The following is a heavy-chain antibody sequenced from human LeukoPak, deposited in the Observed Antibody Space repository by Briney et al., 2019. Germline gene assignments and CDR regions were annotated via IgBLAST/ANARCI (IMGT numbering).Heavy chain of an antibody. V-gene: IGHV1-2*06. CDR2: INPNSGGT. Sequence: ASVKVSCKVSGYTLTELSMHWVRQAPGQGLEWMGRINPNSGGTNYAQKFQGRVTMTRDTSISTAYMELSRLRSDDTAVYYCTTGELLNAFDIWGQGTMVTVSS. CDR1: GYTLTELS. CDR3: TTGELLNAFDI. D-gene: IGHD1-26*01. J-gene: IGHJ3*02.